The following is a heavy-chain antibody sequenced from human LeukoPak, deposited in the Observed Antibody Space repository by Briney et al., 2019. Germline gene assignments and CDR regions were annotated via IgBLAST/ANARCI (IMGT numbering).Heavy chain of an antibody. J-gene: IGHJ4*02. CDR1: GGSFSGYY. CDR2: INHSGST. CDR3: ARVDIVATKDYYFDY. Sequence: SETLSLTCAVYGGSFSGYYWSWIRQPPGKGLEWIGEINHSGSTNYNPSLKSRVTISVDTSKNQFSLKLSSVTAADTAVYYCARVDIVATKDYYFDYWGQGTLVTVSS. V-gene: IGHV4-34*01. D-gene: IGHD5-12*01.